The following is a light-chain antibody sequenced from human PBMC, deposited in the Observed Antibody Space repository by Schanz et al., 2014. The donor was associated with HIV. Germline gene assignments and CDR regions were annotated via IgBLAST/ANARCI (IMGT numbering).Light chain of an antibody. Sequence: QSALTQPASVSGSPGQSITISCTGTTSDVGSYNLVSWYQQHPGKAPKLMIYDVSNRPSGVSWRFSASKSGNTASLTISGLQAEDEADYYCSSYTSSSTPLVFGGGTKLTVL. CDR3: SSYTSSSTPLV. J-gene: IGLJ3*02. CDR2: DVS. CDR1: TSDVGSYNL. V-gene: IGLV2-14*02.